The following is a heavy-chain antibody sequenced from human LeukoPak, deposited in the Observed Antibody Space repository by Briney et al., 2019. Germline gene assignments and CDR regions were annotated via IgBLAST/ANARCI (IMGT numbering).Heavy chain of an antibody. CDR2: IYYSGST. Sequence: SETLSLTCTVSGGSISSYYWSWIRQPPGKGLEWIGYIYYSGSTNYNPSLKSRVTISVDTSKNQFSLKLSSVTAADTAVYYCARVTVGATIIDWGQGTLVTVST. J-gene: IGHJ4*02. CDR3: ARVTVGATIID. CDR1: GGSISSYY. V-gene: IGHV4-59*01. D-gene: IGHD1-26*01.